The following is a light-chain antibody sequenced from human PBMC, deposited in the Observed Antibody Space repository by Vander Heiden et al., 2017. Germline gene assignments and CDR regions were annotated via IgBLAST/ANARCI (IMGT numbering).Light chain of an antibody. CDR2: DAD. CDR1: QSVTNF. J-gene: IGKJ2*03. V-gene: IGKV3-11*02. Sequence: EIVLTQSPGTLSLSPGERATLSCRASQSVTNFLAWYQHKPGQAPRLLIYDADNRATGIPPRFSGNGSGRDCTLTISSLGPEDFAVYYCQQRNKWPPVYSFGQGTKLEI. CDR3: QQRNKWPPVYS.